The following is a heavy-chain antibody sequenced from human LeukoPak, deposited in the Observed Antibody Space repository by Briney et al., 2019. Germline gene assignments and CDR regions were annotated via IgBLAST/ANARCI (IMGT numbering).Heavy chain of an antibody. Sequence: SETLSLTCAVYGGSFSGYYWSWIRQPPGKGLEWIGEINHSGSTNYNPSLKSRATISVDTSKNQFSLKLSSVTAADTAVYYCASRSEQITPLLANWFDPWGQGTLVTVSS. J-gene: IGHJ5*02. CDR3: ASRSEQITPLLANWFDP. CDR1: GGSFSGYY. CDR2: INHSGST. V-gene: IGHV4-34*01. D-gene: IGHD3-10*01.